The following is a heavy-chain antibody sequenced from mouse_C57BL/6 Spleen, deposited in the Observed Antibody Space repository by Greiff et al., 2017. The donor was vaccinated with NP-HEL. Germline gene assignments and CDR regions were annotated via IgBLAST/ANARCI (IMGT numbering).Heavy chain of an antibody. J-gene: IGHJ2*01. CDR2: IHPNSGST. Sequence: VQLQQPGAELVKPGASVKLSCKASGYTFTSYWMHWVKQRPGQGLEWIGMIHPNSGSTNYNEKFKSKATLTVDKSSSTAYMQLSSLTSEDSAVYYCARSDYSNYGGVYWGQGTTLTVSS. CDR1: GYTFTSYW. V-gene: IGHV1-64*01. D-gene: IGHD2-5*01. CDR3: ARSDYSNYGGVY.